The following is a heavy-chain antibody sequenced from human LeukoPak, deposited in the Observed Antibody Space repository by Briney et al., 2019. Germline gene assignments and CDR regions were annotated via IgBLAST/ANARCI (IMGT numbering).Heavy chain of an antibody. Sequence: GGSLRLSCAASRFTFSNYAMSWVRQAPGEGLEWVSSITGGGSDIYYTNSMKSRFTISRDNSKNTLYLQINSLRAEDTAVYYCAKWGDYDVLTGYYVSDYWGQGTLVTVSS. V-gene: IGHV3-23*01. CDR2: ITGGGSDI. D-gene: IGHD3-9*01. CDR3: AKWGDYDVLTGYYVSDY. J-gene: IGHJ4*02. CDR1: RFTFSNYA.